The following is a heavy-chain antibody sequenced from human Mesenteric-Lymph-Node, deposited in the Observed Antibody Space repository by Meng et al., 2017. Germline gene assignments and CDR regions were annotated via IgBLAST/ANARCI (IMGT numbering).Heavy chain of an antibody. CDR3: ASGRKYCSSTSCYGQFDY. CDR2: IYHSGST. D-gene: IGHD2-2*01. J-gene: IGHJ4*02. Sequence: HGQLQHLGPELVEPSASLPLTAPVYGGAISSSNWWSWVRQPPGKGLEWIGEIYHSGSTNYNPSLKSRVTISVDKSKNQFSLKLSSVTAADTAVYYCASGRKYCSSTSCYGQFDYWGQGTLVTVSS. CDR1: GGAISSSNW. V-gene: IGHV4-4*02.